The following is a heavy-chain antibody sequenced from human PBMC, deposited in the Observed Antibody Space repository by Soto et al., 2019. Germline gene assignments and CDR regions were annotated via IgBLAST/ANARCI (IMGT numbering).Heavy chain of an antibody. J-gene: IGHJ3*02. CDR2: ISAYNGDT. V-gene: IGHV1-18*01. CDR3: ARDGRQFVPNSYNFDI. Sequence: QVQLLQSGPELMKPGASVKLSCKASGYTFRNYGINWVRQAPGQGLEWMGWISAYNGDTNYAHNFQGRVTMATDTPTSTAYMELRSLKSDDTAVYYCARDGRQFVPNSYNFDIWGQGTTVTVSS. CDR1: GYTFRNYG. D-gene: IGHD6-6*01.